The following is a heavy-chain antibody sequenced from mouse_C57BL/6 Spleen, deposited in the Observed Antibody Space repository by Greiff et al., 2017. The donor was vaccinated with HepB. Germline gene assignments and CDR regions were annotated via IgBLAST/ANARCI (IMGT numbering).Heavy chain of an antibody. CDR2: IYPGDGDT. J-gene: IGHJ2*01. D-gene: IGHD6-1*01. CDR3: ARKAFSGAFDY. V-gene: IGHV1-82*01. CDR1: GYAFSSSW. Sequence: VQLQQSGPELVKPGASVKISCKASGYAFSSSWMNWVKQRPGKGLEWIGRIYPGDGDTNYNGKFKGKATLTADKSSSTAYMQLSSLTSEDSAVYFCARKAFSGAFDYWGQGTTLTVSS.